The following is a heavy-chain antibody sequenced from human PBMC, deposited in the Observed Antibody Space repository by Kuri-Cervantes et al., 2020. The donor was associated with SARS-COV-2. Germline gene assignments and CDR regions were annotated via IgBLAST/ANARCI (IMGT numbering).Heavy chain of an antibody. CDR2: IYYSGST. J-gene: IGHJ3*02. CDR1: GGSISSGDYY. CDR3: ARDPYYDYVWGSHRLGGAFDI. D-gene: IGHD3-16*02. Sequence: SCTVSGGSISSGDYYWSWIRQPPGKGLEWIGYIYYSGSTYYNPSLKSRVTISVDTSKNQFSLKLSSVTAADTAVYYCARDPYYDYVWGSHRLGGAFDIWGQGTMVTVSS. V-gene: IGHV4-30-4*01.